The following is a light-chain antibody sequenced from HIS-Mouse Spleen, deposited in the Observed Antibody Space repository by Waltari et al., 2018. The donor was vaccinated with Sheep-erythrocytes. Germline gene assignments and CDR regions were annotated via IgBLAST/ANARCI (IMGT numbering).Light chain of an antibody. CDR1: SSNIGHTY. Sequence: QSVLTQPPSVSAAPGQKVTISCSGSSSNIGHTYVSWYQQLPGTAPKLLIYDNNKRPSGIPDRFSGSKSGTSATLGITGLQTGDEADYYCGTWDSSLSAGRVFGGGTKLTVL. CDR2: DNN. CDR3: GTWDSSLSAGRV. V-gene: IGLV1-51*01. J-gene: IGLJ3*02.